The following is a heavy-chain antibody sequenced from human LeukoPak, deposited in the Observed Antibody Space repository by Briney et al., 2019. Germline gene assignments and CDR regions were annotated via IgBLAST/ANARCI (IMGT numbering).Heavy chain of an antibody. V-gene: IGHV1-69*04. Sequence: ASVKVSCKASGGTFSSYAISWLRPAPGQGLEWMGRIIPIHGIANYAQKFQGRATITADKSTSTAYMELSSLRSEDTAVYYCARAPPLAYCGGDCYRYYFDYWGQGTLVTVSS. CDR2: IIPIHGIA. J-gene: IGHJ4*02. D-gene: IGHD2-21*02. CDR3: ARAPPLAYCGGDCYRYYFDY. CDR1: GGTFSSYA.